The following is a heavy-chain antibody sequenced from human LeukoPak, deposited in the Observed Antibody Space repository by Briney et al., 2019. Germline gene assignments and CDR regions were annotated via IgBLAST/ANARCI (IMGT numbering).Heavy chain of an antibody. Sequence: SETLSLTCTVSGGSISSYYWSWIRQPPGKGLEWIGYIYYSGSTNYNPSLKSRVTISVDTSKNQFSLKLSSVTAADTAVYYCARHRGSGQFLYYYYGMDVWGQGTTVTVSS. CDR1: GGSISSYY. CDR3: ARHRGSGQFLYYYYGMDV. D-gene: IGHD3-10*01. V-gene: IGHV4-59*08. J-gene: IGHJ6*02. CDR2: IYYSGST.